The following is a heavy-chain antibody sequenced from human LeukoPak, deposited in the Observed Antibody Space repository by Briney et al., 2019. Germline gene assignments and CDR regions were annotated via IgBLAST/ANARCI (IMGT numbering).Heavy chain of an antibody. J-gene: IGHJ4*02. CDR1: GYTFTNYE. Sequence: GASVKVSCKASGYTFTNYEINWVRQATGQGLEWMGWINPNSGNTGYLQKFQGRVTITRKTSINTAYMDLSSLRSEDTAVYYCARGPPYGPQHYWGQGTLVTVPS. CDR2: INPNSGNT. V-gene: IGHV1-8*03. CDR3: ARGPPYGPQHY. D-gene: IGHD4-17*01.